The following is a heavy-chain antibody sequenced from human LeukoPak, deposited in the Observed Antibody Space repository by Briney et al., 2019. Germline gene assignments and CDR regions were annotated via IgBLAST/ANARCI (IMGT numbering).Heavy chain of an antibody. CDR3: AREAGTGYFDY. D-gene: IGHD6-19*01. CDR1: GFTFSSYW. V-gene: IGHV3-7*03. Sequence: GGALRLSCAPSGFTFSSYWISWVRQAPGKGLEWVAHIKQVGSEKYYVDSVKGRFTISRDKAKNSLYLQMNSLRAEDTAVYYCAREAGTGYFDYWGQGTLVTVSS. J-gene: IGHJ4*02. CDR2: IKQVGSEK.